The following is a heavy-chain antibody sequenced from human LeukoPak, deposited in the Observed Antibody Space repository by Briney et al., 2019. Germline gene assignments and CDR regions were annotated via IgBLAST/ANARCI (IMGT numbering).Heavy chain of an antibody. Sequence: GGSLRLSCSASGFTFSRYSMNWVRQAPGKGLEWVSSISDTGYYIYYADSVKGRFTISRDNAKNSLSLQMNNLRADDTGIYYCANHFACGATTCPSFDHWGQGTLVTVSS. CDR1: GFTFSRYS. CDR2: ISDTGYYI. D-gene: IGHD2-21*01. J-gene: IGHJ4*02. CDR3: ANHFACGATTCPSFDH. V-gene: IGHV3-21*01.